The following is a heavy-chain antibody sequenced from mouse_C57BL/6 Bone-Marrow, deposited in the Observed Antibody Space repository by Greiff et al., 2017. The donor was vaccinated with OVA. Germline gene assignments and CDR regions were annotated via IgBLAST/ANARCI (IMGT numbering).Heavy chain of an antibody. CDR2: INPSSGYT. Sequence: VQLQQSGAELAKPGASGQRSCNSSGYTFTSYWMHWVKQRPGQGLEWIGYINPSSGYTKYNQKFKDKATLTADKSSSTAYMQLSSLTYEDSAVYYCARMRLGHYAMDYWGQGTSVTVSS. J-gene: IGHJ4*01. CDR1: GYTFTSYW. V-gene: IGHV1-7*01. D-gene: IGHD4-1*01. CDR3: ARMRLGHYAMDY.